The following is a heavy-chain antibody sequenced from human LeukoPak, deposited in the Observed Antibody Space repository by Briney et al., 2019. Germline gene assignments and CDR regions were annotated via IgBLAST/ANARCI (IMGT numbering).Heavy chain of an antibody. CDR3: ARVWYYYGSGSYFDRDDAFDI. V-gene: IGHV1-18*01. CDR2: ISAYNGNT. Sequence: ASVKVSCKASGYSFTSYGISWVRQAPGRGLEWMGWISAYNGNTNYAQKLQGRVTMTTDTSTSAAYMELRSLRSDDTAVYYCARVWYYYGSGSYFDRDDAFDIWGQGTMVTVSS. J-gene: IGHJ3*02. CDR1: GYSFTSYG. D-gene: IGHD3-10*01.